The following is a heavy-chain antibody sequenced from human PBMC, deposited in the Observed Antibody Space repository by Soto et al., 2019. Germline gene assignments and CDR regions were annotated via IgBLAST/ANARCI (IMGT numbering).Heavy chain of an antibody. V-gene: IGHV3-15*01. CDR3: IRDPYGST. Sequence: GGSLRLSCAASGFTFSSYWMTWVRQAPGRGLEWVARIKTTSDGGTIHYAAPVKGRFTISRDDSKDTLFLQMNSLKIEDTALYYCIRDPYGSTWGQGTLVTVSS. J-gene: IGHJ5*02. D-gene: IGHD3-10*01. CDR2: IKTTSDGGTI. CDR1: GFTFSSYW.